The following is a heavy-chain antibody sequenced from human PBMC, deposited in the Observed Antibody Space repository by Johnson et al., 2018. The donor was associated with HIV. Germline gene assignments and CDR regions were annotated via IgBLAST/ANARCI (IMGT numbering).Heavy chain of an antibody. J-gene: IGHJ3*01. CDR3: AIVTTFGVVIKVNAFDV. D-gene: IGHD3-3*01. CDR2: ITWNGGRT. Sequence: EVQLVESGGGVVRPGGSLRLSCAASGFSFDDYCMSWVRHAPGRGLEWVSSITWNGGRTDYVASVKGRFTISRDNAKNSLYLQMNSLRAEDTALYHCAIVTTFGVVIKVNAFDVWGQGTMVTVSS. V-gene: IGHV3-20*01. CDR1: GFSFDDYC.